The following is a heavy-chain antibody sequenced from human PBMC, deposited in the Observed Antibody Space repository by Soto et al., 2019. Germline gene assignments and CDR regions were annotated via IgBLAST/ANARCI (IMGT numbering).Heavy chain of an antibody. CDR2: IYYSGST. J-gene: IGHJ4*02. CDR1: GGSISSGGYY. CDR3: ARGPPGAPARPFPFAY. D-gene: IGHD6-6*01. Sequence: SETLSLTCTVSGGSISSGGYYWSWIRQHPGKGLEWIGYIYYSGSTYYNPSLKSRVTISVDTSKNQFSLKLSSVTAADTAVYYCARGPPGAPARPFPFAYWGQGTLVTVSS. V-gene: IGHV4-31*03.